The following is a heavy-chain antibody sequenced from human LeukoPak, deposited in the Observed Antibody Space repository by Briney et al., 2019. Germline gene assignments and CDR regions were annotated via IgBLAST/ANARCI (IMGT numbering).Heavy chain of an antibody. D-gene: IGHD3-16*01. Sequence: ASVKVSCKVSGYTLTELSMHWVRQAPGKGLEWMGGFDPEDGETIYAQKFQGRVTMTEDTSTDTAYMELSSLRSEDTAVYYCATDLGSSTAFDIWGQGTMVTVSS. CDR1: GYTLTELS. J-gene: IGHJ3*02. V-gene: IGHV1-24*01. CDR2: FDPEDGET. CDR3: ATDLGSSTAFDI.